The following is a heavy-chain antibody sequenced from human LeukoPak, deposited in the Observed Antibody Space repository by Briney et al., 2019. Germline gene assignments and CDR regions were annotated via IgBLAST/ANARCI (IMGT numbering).Heavy chain of an antibody. CDR1: GFTFGNNG. CDR3: AKEYYATGRYGRYEY. D-gene: IGHD3-10*01. J-gene: IGHJ4*02. CDR2: ISESGANT. V-gene: IGHV3-23*01. Sequence: GSLRLSCAASGFTFGNNGMSWVRQAPGKGLEWVSSISESGANTYYPDSVKGRFTISRDNSQNRLYLQMNSLRAEDTAAYYCAKEYYATGRYGRYEYWGQGTLVTVSS.